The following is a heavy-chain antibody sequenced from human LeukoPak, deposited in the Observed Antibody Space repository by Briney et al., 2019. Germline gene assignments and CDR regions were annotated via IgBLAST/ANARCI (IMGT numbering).Heavy chain of an antibody. CDR2: IYYSGST. J-gene: IGHJ4*02. V-gene: IGHV4-59*01. CDR3: AREVAYSGWFDY. Sequence: SETLSLTCTVSGGSISSYYWSWIRQPPGKGLEWIGYIYYSGSTDYNPSLKSRVTISVDTSKNQFSLKLSSVTAADTAVYYCAREVAYSGWFDYWGQGTLVTVSS. D-gene: IGHD5-12*01. CDR1: GGSISSYY.